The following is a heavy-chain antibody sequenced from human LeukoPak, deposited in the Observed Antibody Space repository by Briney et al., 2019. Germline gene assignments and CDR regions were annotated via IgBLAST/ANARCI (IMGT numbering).Heavy chain of an antibody. Sequence: ASVKVSCTASGGTFSSYAISWVRQAPGQGLEWMGRIIPILGIANYAQKFQGRVTITADKSTSTAYMELSSLRSEDTAVYYCASLYCSGGSCYFDYWGQGTLVTVSS. D-gene: IGHD2-15*01. V-gene: IGHV1-69*04. CDR2: IIPILGIA. J-gene: IGHJ4*02. CDR1: GGTFSSYA. CDR3: ASLYCSGGSCYFDY.